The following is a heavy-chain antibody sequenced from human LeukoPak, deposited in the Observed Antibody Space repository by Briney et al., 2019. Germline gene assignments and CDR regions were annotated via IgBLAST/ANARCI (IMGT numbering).Heavy chain of an antibody. V-gene: IGHV4-34*01. CDR2: INHSGST. Sequence: PSETLSLTCAVYGGSFSGYYWSWIRQPPGKGLEWIGEINHSGSTNHNPSLKSRVTISVDTSKNQFSLKLSSVTAADTAVYYCARVSSPDSSGTVDYWGQGTLVTVSS. CDR1: GGSFSGYY. D-gene: IGHD3-22*01. CDR3: ARVSSPDSSGTVDY. J-gene: IGHJ4*02.